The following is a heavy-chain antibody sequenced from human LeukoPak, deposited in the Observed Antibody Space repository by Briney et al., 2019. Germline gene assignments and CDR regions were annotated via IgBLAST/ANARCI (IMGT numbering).Heavy chain of an antibody. J-gene: IGHJ5*02. D-gene: IGHD2-2*01. Sequence: ASVKVSCKASGYTFIAYYMHWVRQAPGQGLEWMGWIKPNSGGTNYAQKFQGRVTMTRDTSISTAYMDLSRLRSDDTAVYYCARGMGVLAPAATWFDPWGQGTLVTVSS. CDR3: ARGMGVLAPAATWFDP. CDR2: IKPNSGGT. V-gene: IGHV1-2*02. CDR1: GYTFIAYY.